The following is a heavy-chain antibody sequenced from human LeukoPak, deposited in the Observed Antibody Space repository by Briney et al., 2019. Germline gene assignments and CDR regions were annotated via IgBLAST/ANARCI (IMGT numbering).Heavy chain of an antibody. D-gene: IGHD1-26*01. J-gene: IGHJ3*02. Sequence: PSEPLSLTCTASGDFITNSNYYWGWVRKSPGRGLERLGNIFYNGGPYYNPSLKSRVVISVDTSKNHFSLTLNAVTAADTAVYHCASYSGIYSAFEIWSQGTLVTVSP. CDR3: ASYSGIYSAFEI. CDR2: IFYNGGP. V-gene: IGHV4-39*07. CDR1: GDFITNSNYY.